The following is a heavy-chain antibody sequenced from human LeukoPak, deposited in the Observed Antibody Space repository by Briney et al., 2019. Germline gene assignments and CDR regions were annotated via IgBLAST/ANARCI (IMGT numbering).Heavy chain of an antibody. J-gene: IGHJ4*02. D-gene: IGHD1-14*01. V-gene: IGHV3-64*01. CDR1: GFVFSSHP. CDR3: ARGEPAGSIDY. Sequence: GGSLGLSCAVSGFVFSSHPMHWVRQAPGKGLECVSAISNSGGSTYYANSVKGRFTISRDNSKNTLYLQMDSLRAEDTALYYCARGEPAGSIDYWGQGILVTVSS. CDR2: ISNSGGST.